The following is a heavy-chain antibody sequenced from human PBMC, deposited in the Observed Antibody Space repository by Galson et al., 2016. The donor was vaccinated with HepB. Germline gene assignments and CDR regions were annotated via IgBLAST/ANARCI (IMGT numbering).Heavy chain of an antibody. CDR1: GFTFGDYA. CDR3: ARDWGSSWCLH. D-gene: IGHD6-13*01. CDR2: IRSKAYGGTT. J-gene: IGHJ4*02. V-gene: IGHV3-49*03. Sequence: SLRLSCATSGFTFGDYAMSWFRQAPGKGLEWVGFIRSKAYGGTTEYAASVKGRFTISRDDSKSIAYLQMNSLKAEDTAVYYCARDWGSSWCLHWGQGTLVTVS.